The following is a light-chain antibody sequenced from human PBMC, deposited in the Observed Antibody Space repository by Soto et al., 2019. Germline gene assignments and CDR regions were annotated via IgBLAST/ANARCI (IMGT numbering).Light chain of an antibody. Sequence: DIQMTQSPSSLSASVGDRVPTPSRAGQYIGRYLNWYQQKPGKAPKILIYAASSLPSGVPSRFSGSGSGTDFTLTISSLQPEDFATYSCQQTYRNPLTFGGGTKVDIK. CDR2: AAS. J-gene: IGKJ4*01. CDR1: QYIGRY. V-gene: IGKV1-39*01. CDR3: QQTYRNPLT.